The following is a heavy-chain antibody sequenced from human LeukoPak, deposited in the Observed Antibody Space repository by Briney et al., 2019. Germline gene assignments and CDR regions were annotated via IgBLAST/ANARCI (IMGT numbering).Heavy chain of an antibody. J-gene: IGHJ6*02. D-gene: IGHD6-6*01. CDR2: IYHSGST. CDR1: GGSISSSNW. V-gene: IGHV4-4*02. CDR3: ARGGIAARLYYYYGMDV. Sequence: PSETLSLTCAVSGGSISSSNWWSWVRQPPGKGLEWIEEIYHSGSTNYNPSLKSRVTISVDKSKNQFSLKLSSVTAADTAVYYCARGGIAARLYYYYGMDVWGQGTTVAVSS.